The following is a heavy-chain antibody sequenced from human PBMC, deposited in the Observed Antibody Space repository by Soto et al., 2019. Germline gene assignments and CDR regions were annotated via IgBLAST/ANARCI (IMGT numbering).Heavy chain of an antibody. CDR2: ISGSGGST. D-gene: IGHD5-12*01. CDR3: ANSVPDIVVPTITHY. J-gene: IGHJ4*02. V-gene: IGHV3-23*01. CDR1: GFTFSSYA. Sequence: GGSLRLSCAASGFTFSSYAMSWVRQAPGKGLEWVPAISGSGGSTYYADSVKGRFTISRDNSKNTLYLQMNSLRAEDTAVYYCANSVPDIVVPTITHYRCQGPLVTLSS.